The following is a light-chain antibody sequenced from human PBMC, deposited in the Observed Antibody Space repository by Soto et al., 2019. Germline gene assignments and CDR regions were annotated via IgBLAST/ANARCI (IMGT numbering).Light chain of an antibody. CDR2: GAS. Sequence: DIVMTQSPATLSVSPGERATLSCRASQSVSSDLAWYQQKPGQAPRLIIYGASTRATGIQARFSGSGSGTELTLTISSLQSEDFAVYYCQQYNNWQWTFGQGTKVEIK. J-gene: IGKJ1*01. CDR1: QSVSSD. CDR3: QQYNNWQWT. V-gene: IGKV3-15*01.